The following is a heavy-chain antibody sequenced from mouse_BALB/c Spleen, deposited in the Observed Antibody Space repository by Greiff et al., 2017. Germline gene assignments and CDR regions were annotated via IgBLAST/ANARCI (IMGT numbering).Heavy chain of an antibody. V-gene: IGHV5-9*03. Sequence: DVMLVESGGGLVKPGGSLKLSCAASGFTFSSYTMSWVRQTPEKRLEWVATISSGGGNTYYPDSVKGRFTISRDNAKNNLYLQMSSLRSEDTALYYCARLKLTHYYGSSYDYAMDYWGQGTSVTVSS. CDR1: GFTFSSYT. CDR3: ARLKLTHYYGSSYDYAMDY. J-gene: IGHJ4*01. D-gene: IGHD1-1*01. CDR2: ISSGGGNT.